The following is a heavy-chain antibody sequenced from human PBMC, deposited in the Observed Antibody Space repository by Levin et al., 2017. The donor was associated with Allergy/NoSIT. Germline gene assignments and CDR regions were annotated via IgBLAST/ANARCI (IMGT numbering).Heavy chain of an antibody. Sequence: PGGSLRLSCAASGFTFSSYAMSWVRQAPGKGLEWVSAISGSGGSTYYADSVKGRFTISRDNSKNTLYLQMNSLRAEDTAVYYCAKAGATRRTTANWFDPWGQGTLVTVSS. J-gene: IGHJ5*02. D-gene: IGHD1-26*01. CDR3: AKAGATRRTTANWFDP. CDR1: GFTFSSYA. CDR2: ISGSGGST. V-gene: IGHV3-23*01.